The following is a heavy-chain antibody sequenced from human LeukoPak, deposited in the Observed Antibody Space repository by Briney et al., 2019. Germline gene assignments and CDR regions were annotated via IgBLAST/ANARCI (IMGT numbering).Heavy chain of an antibody. V-gene: IGHV3-30*02. D-gene: IGHD6-25*01. CDR1: GFNLNSYA. CDR2: IRYDGSNK. J-gene: IGHJ4*02. CDR3: AKVGIQANPQRAFDY. Sequence: GGSLRLSCAVSGFNLNSYAMHWVRQAPGKGLEWVAFIRYDGSNKYYADSVKGRFTISRDNSKNTLYLQMNSLRAEDTAVYYCAKVGIQANPQRAFDYWGQGTLVTVSS.